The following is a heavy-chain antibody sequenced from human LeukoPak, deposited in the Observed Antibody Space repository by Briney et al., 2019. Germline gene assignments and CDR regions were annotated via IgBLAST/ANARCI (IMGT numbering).Heavy chain of an antibody. D-gene: IGHD3-9*01. Sequence: PSETLSLTCTVAGRSLANYFWSWIRQPPGEGREWIGFLYYNGSTNYNPSLTSRLTISVDTSKRQFSLKLNSVTAADPAVYYCARLSVLTGYPAFDPWGQGTLVTVSS. CDR3: ARLSVLTGYPAFDP. J-gene: IGHJ5*02. CDR2: LYYNGST. CDR1: GRSLANYF. V-gene: IGHV4-59*01.